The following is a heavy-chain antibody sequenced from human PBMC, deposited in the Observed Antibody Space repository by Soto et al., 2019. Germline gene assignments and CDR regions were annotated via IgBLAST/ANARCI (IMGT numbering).Heavy chain of an antibody. J-gene: IGHJ4*02. Sequence: PGGSLRLSCVASGFTFSYYTMSWVRQAPGKGLEWVSGISNSGDTIYYADSVKGRFTISRDNSKNTLFLQMNSLRAEDTAVYYCAYSSTPFDDWGQGTLVPVSS. CDR3: AYSSTPFDD. D-gene: IGHD6-13*01. V-gene: IGHV3-23*01. CDR2: ISNSGDTI. CDR1: GFTFSYYT.